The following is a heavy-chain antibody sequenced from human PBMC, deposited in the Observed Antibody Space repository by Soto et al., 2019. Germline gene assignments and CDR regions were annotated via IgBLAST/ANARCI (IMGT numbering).Heavy chain of an antibody. Sequence: GASVKVSCKASGGTFSSYAISWVRQAPGQGLEWMGGIIPIFGTANYAQKFQGRVTITADESTSTAYMELSSLRSEDTAVYYCARDKYSGSYWGLEDAFDIWGQGTMVTVSS. V-gene: IGHV1-69*13. J-gene: IGHJ3*02. CDR3: ARDKYSGSYWGLEDAFDI. CDR1: GGTFSSYA. D-gene: IGHD1-26*01. CDR2: IIPIFGTA.